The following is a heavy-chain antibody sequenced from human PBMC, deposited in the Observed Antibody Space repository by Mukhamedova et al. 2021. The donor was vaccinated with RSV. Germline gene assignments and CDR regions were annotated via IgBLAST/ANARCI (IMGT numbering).Heavy chain of an antibody. V-gene: IGHV3-23*01. CDR2: MSGSGGAT. Sequence: PGKGLEWVSGMSGSGGATYYAASVWGRFTISRDNSQNTLYLQMNSLRDQDTAVYFCATGASTWSAYFDYWGQGAQVTV. J-gene: IGHJ4*02. CDR3: ATGASTWSAYFDY. D-gene: IGHD6-13*01.